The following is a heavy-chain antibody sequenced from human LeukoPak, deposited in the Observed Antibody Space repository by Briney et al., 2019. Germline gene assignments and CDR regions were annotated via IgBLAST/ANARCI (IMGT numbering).Heavy chain of an antibody. J-gene: IGHJ4*02. Sequence: GGSLRLSCATSGFTFMTYAMVWVRQAPGKGLDWVSSISAGGTTCYPNSVKGRFTISRDNSKTTLYPQLNSLRAEDRAVYFCATLKDSSSFDWGQGTLVTVSS. D-gene: IGHD6-6*01. V-gene: IGHV3-23*01. CDR2: ISAGGTT. CDR1: GFTFMTYA. CDR3: ATLKDSSSFD.